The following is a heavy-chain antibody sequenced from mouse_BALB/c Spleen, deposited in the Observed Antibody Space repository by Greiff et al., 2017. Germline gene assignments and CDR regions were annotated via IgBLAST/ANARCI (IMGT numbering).Heavy chain of an antibody. D-gene: IGHD1-1*01. CDR1: GYTFTDYY. J-gene: IGHJ3*01. Sequence: QVQLQQSGAELARPGASVKLSCKASGYTFTDYYINWVKQRTGQGLEWIGEIYPGSGNTYYNEKFKGKATLTADKSSSTAYMQLSSLTSEDSAVYFCARNPRSSYPGWFAYWGQGTLVTVSA. CDR3: ARNPRSSYPGWFAY. CDR2: IYPGSGNT. V-gene: IGHV1-77*01.